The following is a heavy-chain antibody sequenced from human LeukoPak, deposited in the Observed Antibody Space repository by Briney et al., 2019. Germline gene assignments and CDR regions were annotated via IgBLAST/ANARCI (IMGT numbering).Heavy chain of an antibody. D-gene: IGHD5-12*01. CDR1: GFTFSSYS. J-gene: IGHJ5*02. V-gene: IGHV3-21*01. CDR2: ISSSSSYI. CDR3: ARDRPIVATKRDWFDP. Sequence: PGGSLRLSCAASGFTFSSYSMNWVRQAPGKGLEWVSSISSSSSYIYYADSVKGRFTISRDNAKNSLYLQMNSLRAEDTAVYYCARDRPIVATKRDWFDPWGQGTLVTVSS.